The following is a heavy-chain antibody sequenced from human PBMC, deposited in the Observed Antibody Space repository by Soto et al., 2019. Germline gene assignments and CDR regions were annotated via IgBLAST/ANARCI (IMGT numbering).Heavy chain of an antibody. CDR1: GDSIGTYN. Sequence: QVQLQASGPGLVKPSDTLSLTCTVSGDSIGTYNWGWIRQPPGKRLEWLGYIYSNGGTSYNPALKSRVTLSATSSTKQFSLRLSSVTASDSAVYYCVRQGIVALHGLVAVWGQGTTVTVSS. V-gene: IGHV4-59*08. J-gene: IGHJ6*02. CDR3: VRQGIVALHGLVAV. D-gene: IGHD1-26*01. CDR2: IYSNGGT.